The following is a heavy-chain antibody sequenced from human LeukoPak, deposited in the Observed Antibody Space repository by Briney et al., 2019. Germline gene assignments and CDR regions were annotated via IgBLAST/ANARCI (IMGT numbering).Heavy chain of an antibody. Sequence: SVKVSCKASGGTFSSYAISWVRQAPGQGLEWMGGIIPIFGTANYAQKFQGRVTITTDESTSTAYMELSSLRSEDTAVYYCARDSRQYMQLDYWGQGTLVTVSS. CDR1: GGTFSSYA. V-gene: IGHV1-69*05. CDR3: ARDSRQYMQLDY. D-gene: IGHD6-6*01. CDR2: IIPIFGTA. J-gene: IGHJ4*02.